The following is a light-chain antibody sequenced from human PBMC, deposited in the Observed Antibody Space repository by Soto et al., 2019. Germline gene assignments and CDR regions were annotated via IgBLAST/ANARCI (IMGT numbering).Light chain of an antibody. CDR2: AAS. CDR1: QSLSSY. Sequence: DIQMTQSPSSLSASVGDRVTITCWASQSLSSYLNWYQQKPGKAPKLLIYAASSLQSGVPSRFSGSGSGTDFTLTISSLQPEDFATYYCQQSYSTPYAFGQGTKLEIK. V-gene: IGKV1-39*01. CDR3: QQSYSTPYA. J-gene: IGKJ2*01.